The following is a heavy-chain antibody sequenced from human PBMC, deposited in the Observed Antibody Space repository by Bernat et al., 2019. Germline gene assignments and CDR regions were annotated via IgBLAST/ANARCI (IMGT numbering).Heavy chain of an antibody. CDR3: ARDILVNDFWSGSLYYYMDV. V-gene: IGHV1-69*06. CDR2: IIPMSGTA. J-gene: IGHJ6*03. CDR1: GGTVSTFA. D-gene: IGHD3-3*01. Sequence: QVQLAQSGDEVKKPGASVKVSCKASGGTVSTFAISWVRQAPGQGLEWMGGIIPMSGTANYAQKFQDRVTINADRSTSTVYMELSSLRSDDTAVYYCARDILVNDFWSGSLYYYMDVWGQGSTVTVSS.